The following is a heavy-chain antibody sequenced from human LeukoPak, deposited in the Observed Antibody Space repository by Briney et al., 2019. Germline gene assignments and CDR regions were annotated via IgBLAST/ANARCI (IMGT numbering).Heavy chain of an antibody. CDR2: ISSSSSYI. J-gene: IGHJ4*02. Sequence: PGGSLRLSCAASGFTFSSYSMNWVRQAPGKGLEWVSSISSSSSYIYYADSVTGRFTISRDNAKNSLYLQMNSLRAEDTAVYYCARGLLQLPDYWGQGTLVTVSS. V-gene: IGHV3-21*01. CDR1: GFTFSSYS. D-gene: IGHD2-2*01. CDR3: ARGLLQLPDY.